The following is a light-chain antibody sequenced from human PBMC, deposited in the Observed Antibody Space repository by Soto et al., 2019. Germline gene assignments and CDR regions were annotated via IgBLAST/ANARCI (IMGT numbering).Light chain of an antibody. CDR2: EVT. Sequence: QPVLTHPASVSGSPGQSIAISCTGTRSDVGAYNYVSWYQQHPGKAPKLMISEVTNRPSGVSDRFSGSKSGNTASLTISGLQAEDEADYYCSSFTSRFTFVFGTGTQLTVL. CDR3: SSFTSRFTFV. V-gene: IGLV2-14*01. CDR1: RSDVGAYNY. J-gene: IGLJ1*01.